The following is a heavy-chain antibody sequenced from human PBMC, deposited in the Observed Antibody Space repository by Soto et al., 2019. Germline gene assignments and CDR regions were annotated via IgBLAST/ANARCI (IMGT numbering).Heavy chain of an antibody. J-gene: IGHJ4*02. CDR3: AKIVKDILTGYHELPDY. Sequence: GGSLRLSCAASGFTFSNYWMSWVRQVPGKGLEWVSAISGSGGSKYYADSVKGRFTISRDNSKNTLYLQMNSLRAEDTAVYYCAKIVKDILTGYHELPDYWGQGTLVTVSS. V-gene: IGHV3-23*01. CDR2: ISGSGGSK. CDR1: GFTFSNYW. D-gene: IGHD3-9*01.